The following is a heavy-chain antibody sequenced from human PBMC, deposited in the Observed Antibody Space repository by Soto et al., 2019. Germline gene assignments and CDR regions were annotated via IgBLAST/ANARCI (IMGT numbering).Heavy chain of an antibody. CDR3: ATYGSYYYYYMDV. V-gene: IGHV4-39*01. CDR1: GGSISSSSYY. Sequence: PSETLSLTCTVSGGSISSSSYYWGWIRQPPGKGLEWIGSIYYSGSTYYNPSLKSRVTISVDTSKNQFSLKLSSVTAADTAVYYCATYGSYYYYYMDVWGKGTTVTVSS. CDR2: IYYSGST. J-gene: IGHJ6*03. D-gene: IGHD4-17*01.